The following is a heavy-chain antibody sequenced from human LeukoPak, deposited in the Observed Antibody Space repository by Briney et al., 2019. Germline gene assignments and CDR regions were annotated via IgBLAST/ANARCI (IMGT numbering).Heavy chain of an antibody. V-gene: IGHV3-30*04. CDR1: GFTFSDYA. CDR3: ARDRDQPPRGYFDY. CDR2: ISYDGHNK. J-gene: IGHJ4*02. D-gene: IGHD2-2*01. Sequence: PGGSLRLSCAASGFTFSDYAIHWVRQAPDRGLEWVAVISYDGHNKYYADSVKGRFTISRDNSRNTLYLQMNSLRAEDTAVYYCARDRDQPPRGYFDYWGQGTLVTVSS.